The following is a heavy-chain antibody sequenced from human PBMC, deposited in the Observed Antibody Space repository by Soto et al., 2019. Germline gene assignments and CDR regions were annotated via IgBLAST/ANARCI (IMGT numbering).Heavy chain of an antibody. D-gene: IGHD2-21*01. J-gene: IGHJ4*02. V-gene: IGHV3-74*01. Sequence: GGSLRLSCAASGFTFSSNWMHWVRRVPGRGLVWVSRINTDGTRTSYVDSVKGRFTISRDNAKNTLYLQMNSLRVEDTALYYCARDGEGFWGQGALVTVSS. CDR2: INTDGTRT. CDR1: GFTFSSNW. CDR3: ARDGEGF.